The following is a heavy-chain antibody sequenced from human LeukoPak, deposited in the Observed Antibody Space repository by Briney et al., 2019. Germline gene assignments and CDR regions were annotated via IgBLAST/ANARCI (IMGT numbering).Heavy chain of an antibody. D-gene: IGHD2-2*02. Sequence: KPSETLSLTCAVHGGSFSGYYWSWIRQPPGKGLEWIGEINHSGSTNYNPSLKSRVTISVDTSKNQFSLKLSSVTAADTAVYYCARGDTLGAFDIWGQGTMVTVSS. CDR1: GGSFSGYY. V-gene: IGHV4-34*01. J-gene: IGHJ3*02. CDR3: ARGDTLGAFDI. CDR2: INHSGST.